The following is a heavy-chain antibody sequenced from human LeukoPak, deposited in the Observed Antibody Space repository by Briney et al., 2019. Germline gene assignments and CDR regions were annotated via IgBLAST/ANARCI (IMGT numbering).Heavy chain of an antibody. CDR2: ISWNSGSI. CDR1: GFTFDDYA. CDR3: EKDTRHYGSGSNFDY. V-gene: IGHV3-9*01. Sequence: GGSLRLSCAASGFTFDDYAMHWVRQAPGKGLEWVSGISWNSGSIGYADSVKGRFTISRDNAKNSLYLPMNSLRAEDTALYYCEKDTRHYGSGSNFDYWGQGTLVTVSS. D-gene: IGHD3-10*01. J-gene: IGHJ4*02.